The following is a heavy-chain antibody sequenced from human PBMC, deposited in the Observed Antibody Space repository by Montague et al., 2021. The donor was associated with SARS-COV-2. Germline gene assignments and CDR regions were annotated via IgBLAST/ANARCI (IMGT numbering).Heavy chain of an antibody. CDR3: GRGVVAATPVVDY. J-gene: IGHJ4*02. Sequence: SETLSLTCTVSGDSISSFYWNWIRQPAGKGLEWIGRIYASGGTNYNPSLKSRVTMSVDTSKNQFSLRLNSVTAADTAVYYCGRGVVAATPVVDYWGQGTLGTVSS. V-gene: IGHV4-4*07. CDR1: GDSISSFY. CDR2: IYASGGT. D-gene: IGHD2-15*01.